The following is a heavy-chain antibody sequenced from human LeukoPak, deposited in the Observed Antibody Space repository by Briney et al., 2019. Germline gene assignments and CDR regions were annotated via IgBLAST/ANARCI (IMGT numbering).Heavy chain of an antibody. CDR1: GFTFSSYS. J-gene: IGHJ4*02. V-gene: IGHV3-21*01. CDR3: ARVGRVVMFFDY. CDR2: ISSSRSYK. D-gene: IGHD3-3*01. Sequence: GGYLRLSCAASGFTFSSYSMIWVRPAPGKGLEWVSCISSSRSYKYYADSVKGRFTISRDNAKNSLYLQMNSLRAEDTAVYYCARVGRVVMFFDYWGQGTLVTVSS.